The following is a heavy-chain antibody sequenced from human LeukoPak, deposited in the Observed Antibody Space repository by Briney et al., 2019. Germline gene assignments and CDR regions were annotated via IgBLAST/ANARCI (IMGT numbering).Heavy chain of an antibody. CDR2: IRDSGSST. D-gene: IGHD1-26*01. CDR1: GFTFHDYA. V-gene: IGHV3-23*01. Sequence: PGGSLRLSCAASGFTFHDYAMHWVRQAPGKGLEWVSAIRDSGSSTHYADSVKGRFTTSRDNSKNTLFLQMNSLRAEDTAIYYCAKYGPQDSGSSHFDYWGQGALVTVSS. J-gene: IGHJ4*02. CDR3: AKYGPQDSGSSHFDY.